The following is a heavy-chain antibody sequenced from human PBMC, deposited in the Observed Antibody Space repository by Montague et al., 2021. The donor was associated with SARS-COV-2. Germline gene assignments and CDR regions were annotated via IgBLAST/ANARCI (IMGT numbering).Heavy chain of an antibody. CDR2: IYYTGST. Sequence: SETLSLTCTVSGGSVSSGSYYWSWIRQPPGKGLQSIGYIYYTGSTNYKPSLESRVTISVDSSKNQFSVRLSSVTAADTAVYYCARISGITSWYYDYWGQGTLVTVSS. J-gene: IGHJ4*02. CDR3: ARISGITSWYYDY. D-gene: IGHD1-14*01. CDR1: GGSVSSGSYY. V-gene: IGHV4-61*01.